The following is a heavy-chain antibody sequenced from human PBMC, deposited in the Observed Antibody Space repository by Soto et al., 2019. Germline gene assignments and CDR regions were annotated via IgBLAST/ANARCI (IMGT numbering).Heavy chain of an antibody. Sequence: SETLSLTCAVYGGSFSGYYWSWIRQPPGKGLEWIGEINHSGSTNYNPSLKSRVTISADTSKNQFALKLSSVAAADTAVYYCARGSGSYFAFDIWGQGTMVTVSS. CDR3: ARGSGSYFAFDI. J-gene: IGHJ3*02. CDR1: GGSFSGYY. V-gene: IGHV4-34*01. CDR2: INHSGST. D-gene: IGHD1-26*01.